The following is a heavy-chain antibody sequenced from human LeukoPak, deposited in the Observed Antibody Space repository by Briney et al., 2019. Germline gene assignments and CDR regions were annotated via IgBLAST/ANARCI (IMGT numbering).Heavy chain of an antibody. CDR1: GFTFSSYS. V-gene: IGHV3-21*01. CDR2: ISSSSSYI. D-gene: IGHD3-10*01. J-gene: IGHJ5*02. CDR3: ASSSGSYRQENWFDP. Sequence: GGSLRLSCAASGFTFSSYSMNWVRQAPGKGLEWVSSISSSSSYIYYADSVKGRFTISRDNAKNSLYLQMNSLRAEDTAVYYCASSSGSYRQENWFDPWGQGTLVTVSS.